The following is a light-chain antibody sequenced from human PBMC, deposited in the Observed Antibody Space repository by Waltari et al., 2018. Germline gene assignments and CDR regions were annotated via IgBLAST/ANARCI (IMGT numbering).Light chain of an antibody. V-gene: IGKV1-33*01. J-gene: IGKJ4*01. CDR1: QDISNY. CDR3: QQYDNLPPLT. CDR2: DAS. Sequence: DIQMTQYPSSLSASVGDRVTITRQASQDISNYLNWYQQKPGKAPKLLIYDASNLETGVPSRFSGSGSGTDFTFTISSLQPEDIATYYCQQYDNLPPLTFGGGTKVEIK.